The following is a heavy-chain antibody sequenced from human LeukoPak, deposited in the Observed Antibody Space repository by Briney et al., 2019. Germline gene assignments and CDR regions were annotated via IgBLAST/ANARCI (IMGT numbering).Heavy chain of an antibody. CDR2: IKPDGSEE. J-gene: IGHJ4*02. Sequence: PGGSLRLSCAASGFTFSKYWMTWVRQAPERGLEWVANIKPDGSEEYYVDSVKGQFTISRDNAKSSLYLQMNSLTAEDTAVYYCATRLAMVTVDPFDNWGQGTLVTVST. CDR3: ATRLAMVTVDPFDN. V-gene: IGHV3-7*01. D-gene: IGHD2-21*02. CDR1: GFTFSKYW.